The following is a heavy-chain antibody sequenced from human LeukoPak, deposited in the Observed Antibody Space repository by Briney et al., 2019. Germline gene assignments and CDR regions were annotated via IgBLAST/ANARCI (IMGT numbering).Heavy chain of an antibody. D-gene: IGHD3-10*01. V-gene: IGHV3-23*01. CDR3: AKEYDSGGYGANFDY. Sequence: PGGSLRLSCAVSGFTLTNHGVSWVRQAPGKGLEWVSIITGTGGKYYGDSVKGRFTISRDNSRDTMYLQMDSLRAEDTADYYCAKEYDSGGYGANFDYWGQGTLVTVSS. J-gene: IGHJ4*02. CDR2: ITGTGGK. CDR1: GFTLTNHG.